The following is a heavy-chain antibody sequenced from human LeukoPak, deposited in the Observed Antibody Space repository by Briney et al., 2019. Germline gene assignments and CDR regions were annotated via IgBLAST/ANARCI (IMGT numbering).Heavy chain of an antibody. V-gene: IGHV1-24*01. CDR1: GYTLTELS. D-gene: IGHD3-10*01. J-gene: IGHJ4*02. CDR2: FDPEDGET. Sequence: GASVKVSCKVSGYTLTELSMHWVRQAPGKGLEWMGGFDPEDGETIYAQKVQGRVTMTEDTSTDTAYMELSSLRSEDTAVYYCATNYYGSGPLDYWGQGTLVTVSS. CDR3: ATNYYGSGPLDY.